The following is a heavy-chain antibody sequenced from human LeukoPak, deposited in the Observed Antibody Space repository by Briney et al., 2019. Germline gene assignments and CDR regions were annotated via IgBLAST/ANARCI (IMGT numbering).Heavy chain of an antibody. V-gene: IGHV4-59*01. CDR1: GGSISSYY. Sequence: PSETLSLTCTVSGGSISSYYWSWIRQPPGKGLEWIGHIYYSGSTNYNPSLKSRVAISVDTSKNQFSLKLTSVTAADTAVYYCARVVGVSIDIWGQGTMVTVSS. CDR3: ARVVGVSIDI. CDR2: IYYSGST. J-gene: IGHJ3*02. D-gene: IGHD1-26*01.